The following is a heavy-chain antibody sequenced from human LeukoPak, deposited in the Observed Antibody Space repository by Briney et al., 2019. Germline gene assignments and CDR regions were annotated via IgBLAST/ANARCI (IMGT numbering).Heavy chain of an antibody. V-gene: IGHV4-30-4*01. J-gene: IGHJ4*02. Sequence: SETLSLTCTVSGGSISSGDYYWSWIRQPPGTGLEWIGYIYYSGSTYYNPSLKSRVTISVDTSKNQFSLKLNSVTAADTAVYYCARGSYDILTGYSSFGEYWGQGTLVTVSS. CDR1: GGSISSGDYY. CDR3: ARGSYDILTGYSSFGEY. CDR2: IYYSGST. D-gene: IGHD3-9*01.